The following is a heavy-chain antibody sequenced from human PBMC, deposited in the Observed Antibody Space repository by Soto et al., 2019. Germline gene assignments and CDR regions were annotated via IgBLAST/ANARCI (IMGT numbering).Heavy chain of an antibody. V-gene: IGHV1-8*01. CDR2: MNPNSGDT. D-gene: IGHD1-1*01. Sequence: QVQLVQSGAEVKKPGASVKVSCKASGYTFSDHDINWVRQASGQGPEWLGWMNPNSGDTGYAQNFQGRVTMTRDTSQRTAHMELSSRRSEDTAVYYCARVGGNWNDDYFDYWGQGTLVTVSS. J-gene: IGHJ4*02. CDR3: ARVGGNWNDDYFDY. CDR1: GYTFSDHD.